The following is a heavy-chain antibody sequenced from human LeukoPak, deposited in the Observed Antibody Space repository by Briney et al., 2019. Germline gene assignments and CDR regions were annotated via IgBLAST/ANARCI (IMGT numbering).Heavy chain of an antibody. CDR3: ARSSVTGHFDF. J-gene: IGHJ4*02. D-gene: IGHD6-19*01. CDR2: IILPLDIT. V-gene: IGHV1-69*04. Sequence: SVKVSCKASGDTFSSSAVSWVRQAPGQGLEWMGKIILPLDITNYAQQFQGGVTITTDKSTDTVFLELSSLRSQDTAVYYCARSSVTGHFDFWGQGTLVTVS. CDR1: GDTFSSSA.